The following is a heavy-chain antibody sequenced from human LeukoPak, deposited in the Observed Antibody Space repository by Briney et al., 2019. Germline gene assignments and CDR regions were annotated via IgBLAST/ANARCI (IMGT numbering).Heavy chain of an antibody. CDR2: IIPIFGTA. CDR3: ARMDGYCSGGSCYRDAFDI. J-gene: IGHJ3*02. D-gene: IGHD2-15*01. CDR1: GGTFSSYA. V-gene: IGHV1-69*06. Sequence: SVKVSCKASGGTFSSYAISWVRQAPGQGLEWMGGIIPIFGTANYAQKIQGRVTITADKSTSTAYMELSSLRSEDTAVYYCARMDGYCSGGSCYRDAFDIWGQGTMVTVSS.